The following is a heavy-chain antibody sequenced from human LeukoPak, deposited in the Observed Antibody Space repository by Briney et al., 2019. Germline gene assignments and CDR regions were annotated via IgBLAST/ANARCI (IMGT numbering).Heavy chain of an antibody. J-gene: IGHJ4*02. CDR3: ARGGSYYAN. CDR1: GLTFSSYW. Sequence: GGSLRLSCAASGLTFSSYWMSWVRQAPGKGLEWVANIKEDGSEKYYVDSVKGRFTISRDNAKNSLYLQMNSLRAEGTAVYYCARGGSYYANWGQGTLVTVSS. D-gene: IGHD3-10*01. V-gene: IGHV3-7*04. CDR2: IKEDGSEK.